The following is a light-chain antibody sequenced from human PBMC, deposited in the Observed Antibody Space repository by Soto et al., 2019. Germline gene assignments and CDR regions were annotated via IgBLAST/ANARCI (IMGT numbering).Light chain of an antibody. J-gene: IGLJ2*01. CDR1: SSNIGEDYD. CDR3: QSYDSSLGAVV. CDR2: GYI. V-gene: IGLV1-40*01. Sequence: QSVLTQPPSVSGAPGQWVHFSCTGSSSNIGEDYDVHWYRQLPGTAPKLLIYGYINRPSRVPERFSGSKSGTSASLVITALQAEDEGHYFCQSYDSSLGAVVFGGGTKVTV.